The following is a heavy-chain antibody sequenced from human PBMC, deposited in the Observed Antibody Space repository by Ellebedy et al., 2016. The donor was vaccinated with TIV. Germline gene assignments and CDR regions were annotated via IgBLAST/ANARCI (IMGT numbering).Heavy chain of an antibody. V-gene: IGHV3-7*01. D-gene: IGHD1-26*01. CDR2: IRQDGGDK. CDR3: ARFGVSGWELLSLTWGGYGFDY. CDR1: GFTFSTYA. J-gene: IGHJ4*02. Sequence: GESLKISCAASGFTFSTYAMNWVRQAPGKGLEWVANIRQDGGDKNYADSVRGRFTISRDNAKNSLYLQMNSLRAEDTAVYYCARFGVSGWELLSLTWGGYGFDYWGQGTLVTVSS.